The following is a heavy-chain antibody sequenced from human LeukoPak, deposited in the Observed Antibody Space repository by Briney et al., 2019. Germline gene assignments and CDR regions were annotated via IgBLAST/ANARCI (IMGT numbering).Heavy chain of an antibody. J-gene: IGHJ4*02. Sequence: GRSLRLSCAASGFTFDDYAMHWVRQAPGKGLEWVSGISWNSGSIGYADSVKGRFTISRDNAKNSLYLQMNSLRAEDTALYYCVFSGFGPYWGQGTLVTVSS. V-gene: IGHV3-9*01. CDR2: ISWNSGSI. CDR3: VFSGFGPY. D-gene: IGHD3-10*01. CDR1: GFTFDDYA.